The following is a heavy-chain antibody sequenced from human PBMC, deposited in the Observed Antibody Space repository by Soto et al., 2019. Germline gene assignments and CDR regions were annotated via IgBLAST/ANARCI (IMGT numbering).Heavy chain of an antibody. J-gene: IGHJ6*02. Sequence: GESVKVSCDGSGYSFTSYWISWVRQMPWKGLEWMGRIDPSGSYTNYSPSLQGPVTISADKSISTAYLQWSSLKASDTAMYYCESRDYSNQTYYYGMDGWGQGTTVTVSS. CDR1: GYSFTSYW. CDR2: IDPSGSYT. V-gene: IGHV5-10-1*01. CDR3: ESRDYSNQTYYYGMDG. D-gene: IGHD4-4*01.